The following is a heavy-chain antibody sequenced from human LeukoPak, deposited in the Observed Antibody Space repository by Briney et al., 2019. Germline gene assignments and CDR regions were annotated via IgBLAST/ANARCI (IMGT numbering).Heavy chain of an antibody. CDR2: IIPIFGTA. Sequence: EASVKVSCKTPGYTFTGYYMHWVRQAPGQGLEWMGGIIPIFGTANYAQKFQGRVTITADESTSTAYMELSSLRSEDTAVYYCARSEGGYSYGHPCWGQGTLVTVSS. J-gene: IGHJ4*02. V-gene: IGHV1-69*13. D-gene: IGHD5-18*01. CDR1: GYTFTGYY. CDR3: ARSEGGYSYGHPC.